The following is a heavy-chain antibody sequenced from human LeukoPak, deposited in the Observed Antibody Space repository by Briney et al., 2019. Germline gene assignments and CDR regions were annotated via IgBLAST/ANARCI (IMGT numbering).Heavy chain of an antibody. V-gene: IGHV6-1*01. CDR3: ARMKQTSGSLLWYYYYGMDV. Sequence: SQTLSLTCAISGDSVSSNSAAWNWIRQSPSRGLEWLGRTYYRSKWYNDYAVSVKSRITINPDTSKNQFSLQLNSATPEDTAVYYCARMKQTSGSLLWYYYYGMDVWGQGTTVTVSS. CDR2: TYYRSKWYN. CDR1: GDSVSSNSAA. D-gene: IGHD1-26*01. J-gene: IGHJ6*02.